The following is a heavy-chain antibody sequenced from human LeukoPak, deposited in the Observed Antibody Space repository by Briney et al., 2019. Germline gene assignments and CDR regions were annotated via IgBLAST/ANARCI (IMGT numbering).Heavy chain of an antibody. V-gene: IGHV3-23*01. Sequence: GGSLRLSCVASGFTVSSYYVSWVRQAPGKWLEWVSGIGPSGANTYYADSVKGRFTISRDNSKNTLYLQMNSLRAEDTAVYYCAKEITGDLNDYWGQGTLVTVSS. J-gene: IGHJ4*02. CDR3: AKEITGDLNDY. CDR1: GFTVSSYY. D-gene: IGHD7-27*01. CDR2: IGPSGANT.